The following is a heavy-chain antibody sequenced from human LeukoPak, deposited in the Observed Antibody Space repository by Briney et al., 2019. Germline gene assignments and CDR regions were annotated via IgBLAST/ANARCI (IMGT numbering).Heavy chain of an antibody. CDR2: ISSSSSTI. Sequence: GGSLRLSCAASGFTFSTYSMNWVRQAPGKGLEWVSYISSSSSTIYYADSVKGRFTISRDNSKSTLYLQMNSLRAEDTAVYYCARAARFGGNYDYYYGMDVWGQGTTVTVSS. CDR1: GFTFSTYS. V-gene: IGHV3-48*01. J-gene: IGHJ6*02. D-gene: IGHD4-23*01. CDR3: ARAARFGGNYDYYYGMDV.